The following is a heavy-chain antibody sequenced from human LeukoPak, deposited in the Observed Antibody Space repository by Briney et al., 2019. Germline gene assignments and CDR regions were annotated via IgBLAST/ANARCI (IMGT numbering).Heavy chain of an antibody. CDR1: GYTFTSYD. D-gene: IGHD3-9*01. Sequence: ASVKVSCKASGYTFTSYDINWVRQATGQGLEWMGWMNPNRGNTGYAQKVQGRVTMTRNTAKSTAYMELSSLRSEDTAVYYCARGPDRLRYFDWLLFWGQGTLVTVSS. V-gene: IGHV1-8*01. J-gene: IGHJ4*02. CDR3: ARGPDRLRYFDWLLF. CDR2: MNPNRGNT.